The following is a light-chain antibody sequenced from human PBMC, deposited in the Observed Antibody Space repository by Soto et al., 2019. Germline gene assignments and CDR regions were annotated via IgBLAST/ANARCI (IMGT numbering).Light chain of an antibody. CDR3: QQYDSLVT. CDR2: KAT. Sequence: DIQMTQSPSTLSASVGDGVSITCRASQSLGSDLAWYQQKPGKAPKLLIYKATILQRGVPSRFSGSGSGTDFSLTISSLQPEDSATYYCQQYDSLVTFGQGTRLEMK. J-gene: IGKJ5*01. V-gene: IGKV1-5*03. CDR1: QSLGSD.